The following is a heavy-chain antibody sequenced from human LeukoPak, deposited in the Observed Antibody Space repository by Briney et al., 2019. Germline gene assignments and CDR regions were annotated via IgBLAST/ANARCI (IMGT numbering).Heavy chain of an antibody. CDR1: GYSFTSYW. D-gene: IGHD2-21*02. J-gene: IGHJ4*02. V-gene: IGHV5-51*01. CDR2: IYPGNSDT. CDR3: ARECGGDCPYYFDY. Sequence: GESLKISCKTSGYSFTSYWIHWVRQMPGKELEWMGSIYPGNSDTRYSPSFQGQVTISADKSISTAYLQWSSLKASDTAMYYCARECGGDCPYYFDYWGQGTLVTVSS.